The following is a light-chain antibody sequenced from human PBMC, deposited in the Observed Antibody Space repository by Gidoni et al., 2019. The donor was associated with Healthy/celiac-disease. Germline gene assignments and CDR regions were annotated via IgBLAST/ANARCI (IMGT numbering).Light chain of an antibody. CDR1: QSISSY. CDR3: QQSYSTLYT. J-gene: IGKJ4*01. V-gene: IGKV1-39*01. CDR2: AAS. Sequence: DIQMTQSPSSLSASVGDRVTITCRASQSISSYLNWYQQKPGKAPKLLIYAASSLQSGVPSRFSGSGSGTDLTLTISSLQPEDFATYYCQQSYSTLYTFXGXTKVEIK.